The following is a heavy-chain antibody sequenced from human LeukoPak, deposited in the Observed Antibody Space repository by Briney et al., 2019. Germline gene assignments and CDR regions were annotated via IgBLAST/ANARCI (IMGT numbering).Heavy chain of an antibody. CDR1: GGSISSYY. D-gene: IGHD3-10*01. Sequence: SETLSLTCAVSGGSISSYYWSWIRQPPGKGLEWIGYIYYSGSTNYNPSLKSRVTISVDTSKNQFSLKLSSVTAADTAVYYCARDATYYYGSGSTNWFDPWGQGTVVTVSS. V-gene: IGHV4-59*12. CDR2: IYYSGST. CDR3: ARDATYYYGSGSTNWFDP. J-gene: IGHJ5*02.